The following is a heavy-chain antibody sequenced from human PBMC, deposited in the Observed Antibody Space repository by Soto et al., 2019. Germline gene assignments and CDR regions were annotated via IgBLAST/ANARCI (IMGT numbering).Heavy chain of an antibody. CDR3: ASVHYSSGWYSGGGDAFAL. D-gene: IGHD6-19*01. Sequence: QVQLQESCPGLVNPSETLSLTCTVSGGSISSYYLSWIRQHPGKGLEWIGYIYYSGSTNYNPSLKIRVTITVDTAKNQCSLKLSSVTAADTAVYYCASVHYSSGWYSGGGDAFALSVQGAMVTVSS. CDR2: IYYSGST. J-gene: IGHJ3*01. CDR1: GGSISSYY. V-gene: IGHV4-59*01.